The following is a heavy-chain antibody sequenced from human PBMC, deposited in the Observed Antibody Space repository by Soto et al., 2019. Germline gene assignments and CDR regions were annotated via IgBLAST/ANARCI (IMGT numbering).Heavy chain of an antibody. D-gene: IGHD2-15*01. J-gene: IGHJ3*02. CDR1: GGSISSGGYY. V-gene: IGHV4-31*03. CDR3: ARAVRIVVVVAAADAFDI. Sequence: SETLSLTCTVSGGSISSGGYYWSWIRQHPGKGLEWIGYIYYSGSTYYNPSLKSRVTISVDTSKNQFSLKLSSVTAADTAVYYCARAVRIVVVVAAADAFDIWGQGTMVTVSS. CDR2: IYYSGST.